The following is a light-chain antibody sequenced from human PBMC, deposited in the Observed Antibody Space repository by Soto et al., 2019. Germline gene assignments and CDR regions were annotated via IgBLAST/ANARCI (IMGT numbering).Light chain of an antibody. CDR2: EVS. J-gene: IGLJ1*01. Sequence: QSVLTQPASVSGSPGQSITISCTGTSSDGGGCNYVSWYQQHPGKAPKLMSYEVSTRPSAVSNLFSGSKSGDTASLTISGLQGDYEADYYCSSYTSSSTPFVFGTATKVTVL. CDR3: SSYTSSSTPFV. V-gene: IGLV2-14*01. CDR1: SSDGGGCNY.